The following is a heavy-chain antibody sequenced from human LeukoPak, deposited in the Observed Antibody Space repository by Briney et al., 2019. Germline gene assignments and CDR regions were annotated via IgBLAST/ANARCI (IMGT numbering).Heavy chain of an antibody. CDR1: GGSISSYY. D-gene: IGHD4-17*01. Sequence: PSETLSLTCTVSGGSISSYYWSWIRQPPGKGLEWIGEINHSGSTNYNPSLKSRVTISVDTSKNQFSLKLSSVTAADTAVYYCARGEDDYGDYYYYGMDVWGQGTTVTVSS. V-gene: IGHV4-34*01. CDR3: ARGEDDYGDYYYYGMDV. CDR2: INHSGST. J-gene: IGHJ6*02.